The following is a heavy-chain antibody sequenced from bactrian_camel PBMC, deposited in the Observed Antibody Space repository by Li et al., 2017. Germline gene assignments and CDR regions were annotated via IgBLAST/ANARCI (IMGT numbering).Heavy chain of an antibody. CDR1: GFPYSSYS. J-gene: IGHJ4*01. CDR3: AAGPYVDGLVVKSFAF. V-gene: IGHV3S55*01. D-gene: IGHD7*01. Sequence: HVQLVESGGGSVQAGGSLRLSCTYSGFPYSSYSIGWLRQAPGKEREGVAIIDSHGTSTVAESVQGRFTISKDNAKNTLYLQMSSLKPEDTAMYYCAAGPYVDGLVVKSFAFWGQGTQVTVS. CDR2: IDSHGTS.